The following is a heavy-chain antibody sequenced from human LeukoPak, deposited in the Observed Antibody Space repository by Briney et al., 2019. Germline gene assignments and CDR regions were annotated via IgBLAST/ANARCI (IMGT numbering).Heavy chain of an antibody. CDR2: IYYSGST. V-gene: IGHV4-59*01. CDR3: ARDRVVLDY. J-gene: IGHJ4*02. Sequence: SETPSLTCTVSGGSISSYYWSWIRQPPGKGLEWIGYIYYSGSTNYNPSLKSRVTISVDTSKNQFSLRLSSVTAADTAVYYCARDRVVLDYWGQGTLVTVSS. D-gene: IGHD3-3*01. CDR1: GGSISSYY.